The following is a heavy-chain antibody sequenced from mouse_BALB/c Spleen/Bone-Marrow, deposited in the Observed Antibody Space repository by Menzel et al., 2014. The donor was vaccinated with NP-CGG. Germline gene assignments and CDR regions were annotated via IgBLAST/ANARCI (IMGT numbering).Heavy chain of an antibody. Sequence: QVRLQQSGSVLVRPGASVKLSCKASGYTFTSSWMHWAKQRPGQGLEWIGEIHPNSGNTNYNEKFKGKATLTVDTSSSTAYVDLSSLTSEDSAVYYCARELGRGYYFDYWGQGTTLTVSS. CDR3: ARELGRGYYFDY. D-gene: IGHD4-1*01. V-gene: IGHV1S130*01. CDR2: IHPNSGNT. CDR1: GYTFTSSW. J-gene: IGHJ2*01.